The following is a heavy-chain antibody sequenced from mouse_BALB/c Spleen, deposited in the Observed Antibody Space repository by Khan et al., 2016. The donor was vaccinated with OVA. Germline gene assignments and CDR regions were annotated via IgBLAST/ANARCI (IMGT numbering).Heavy chain of an antibody. V-gene: IGHV3-2*02. D-gene: IGHD2-4*01. CDR2: ISYSGST. Sequence: EVQLQESGPGLVKPSQSLSLTCTVTGYSITSNYAWSWIRPFPGNKLEWMGYISYSGSTNYNPSLNSRISVTRDTSENQSFLQLNSVTTEDTATXYCARQNYDGYALDYWGQGTSVTVSS. CDR1: GYSITSNYA. CDR3: ARQNYDGYALDY. J-gene: IGHJ4*01.